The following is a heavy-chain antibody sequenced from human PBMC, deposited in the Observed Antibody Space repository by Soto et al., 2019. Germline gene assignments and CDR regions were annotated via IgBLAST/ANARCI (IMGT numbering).Heavy chain of an antibody. V-gene: IGHV2-5*02. CDR3: AHSRLRYFDWPGGQGGGMDV. D-gene: IGHD3-9*01. CDR1: GFSLSTSGVG. CDR2: FYWDDDK. Sequence: QITLKESGPTLVKPTQTLTLTCTFSGFSLSTSGVGVGWIRQPPGKALEWLALFYWDDDKRYSPSLKSRLTITKDTSKNQVVLTMTNMDPVDTATYYCAHSRLRYFDWPGGQGGGMDVWGQGTTVTVSS. J-gene: IGHJ6*02.